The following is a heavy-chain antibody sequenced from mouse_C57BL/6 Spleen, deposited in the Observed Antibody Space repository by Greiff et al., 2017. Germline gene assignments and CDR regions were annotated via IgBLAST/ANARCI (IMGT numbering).Heavy chain of an antibody. CDR1: GYAFTNYL. D-gene: IGHD4-1*01. CDR3: ARGITGKDY. V-gene: IGHV1-54*01. Sequence: VKLMESGAELVRPGTSVKVSCKASGYAFTNYLIEWVKQRPGQGLEWIGVINPGSGGTNYNEKFKGKATLTADKSSSTAYMQLSSLTSEDSAVYCCARGITGKDYWGQGTTLTVSS. CDR2: INPGSGGT. J-gene: IGHJ2*01.